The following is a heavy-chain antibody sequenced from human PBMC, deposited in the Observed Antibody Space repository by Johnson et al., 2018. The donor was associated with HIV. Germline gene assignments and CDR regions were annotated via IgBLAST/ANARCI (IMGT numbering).Heavy chain of an antibody. CDR3: TTEWVSYDSSGYNAFDI. D-gene: IGHD3-22*01. Sequence: VQLVESGGGLVKPGKSLRLSCEASGFNFNHAWMSWVRQAPGMGLEWVGRIISERDGGTTDYSAPVKDRFSISRGDSKNTLYLQMNSLKTEDTAVYYCTTEWVSYDSSGYNAFDIWGQGTMVNVSS. CDR1: GFNFNHAW. J-gene: IGHJ3*02. V-gene: IGHV3-15*01. CDR2: IISERDGGTT.